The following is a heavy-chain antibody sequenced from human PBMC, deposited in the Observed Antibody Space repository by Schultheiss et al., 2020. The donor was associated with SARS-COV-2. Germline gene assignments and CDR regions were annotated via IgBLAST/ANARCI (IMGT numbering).Heavy chain of an antibody. V-gene: IGHV1-18*01. J-gene: IGHJ6*02. CDR1: GYTFTSYG. CDR2: ISAYNGNT. D-gene: IGHD3-9*01. CDR3: ARVGTTTPYDILTGYPNYYYYGLDV. Sequence: ASVKVSCKASGYTFTSYGISWVRQAPGQGLEWMGWISAYNGNTNYAQKLQGRVTMTTDTSTSTAYMELRSLRSDDTAVYYCARVGTTTPYDILTGYPNYYYYGLDVWGQGTTVTVSS.